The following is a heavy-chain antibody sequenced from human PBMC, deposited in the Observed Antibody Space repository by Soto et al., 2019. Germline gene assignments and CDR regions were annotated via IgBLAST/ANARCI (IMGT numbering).Heavy chain of an antibody. J-gene: IGHJ6*02. CDR2: MYSGGST. CDR1: GFTVSSNY. V-gene: IGHV3-53*01. D-gene: IGHD3-10*01. CDR3: ARDPLWFGELDDYYYRMDV. Sequence: LRLSCAASGFTVSSNYMSWVRQAPGKGLEWVSVMYSGGSTYYADSVKGRFTISRDNSKNTLYLQMNSLRAEDTAVYYCARDPLWFGELDDYYYRMDVWGQGTTVTVSS.